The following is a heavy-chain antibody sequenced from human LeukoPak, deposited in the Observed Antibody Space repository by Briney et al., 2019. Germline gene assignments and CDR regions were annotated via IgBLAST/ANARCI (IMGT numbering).Heavy chain of an antibody. Sequence: GASVKVSCKASGGTFSSYAISWVRQAPGQGLEWMGGIIPIFGTANYAQKFQGRVTITTDESTSTAYMELSSLRSEDTAVYYCARAPYHGSSWFYYFDYWGQGTLVTVSS. CDR1: GGTFSSYA. V-gene: IGHV1-69*05. CDR2: IIPIFGTA. J-gene: IGHJ4*02. D-gene: IGHD6-13*01. CDR3: ARAPYHGSSWFYYFDY.